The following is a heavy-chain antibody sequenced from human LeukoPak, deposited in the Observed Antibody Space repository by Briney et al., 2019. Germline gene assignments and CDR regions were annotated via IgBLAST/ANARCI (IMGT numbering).Heavy chain of an antibody. V-gene: IGHV4-59*01. CDR1: GGSIRSYH. J-gene: IGHJ3*02. D-gene: IGHD1-26*01. Sequence: SETLSLTCTVSGGSIRSYHWSWIRQPPGKRLEWIGYIYDSGSTNYNPSLKSRVTISIDTSKNQFSLKLSSVTAADTAVYYCAREPYSGSSNEEHDAFDIWGQGTMVTVSS. CDR2: IYDSGST. CDR3: AREPYSGSSNEEHDAFDI.